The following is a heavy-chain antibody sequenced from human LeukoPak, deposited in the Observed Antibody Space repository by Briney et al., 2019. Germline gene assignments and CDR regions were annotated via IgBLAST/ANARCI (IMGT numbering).Heavy chain of an antibody. D-gene: IGHD3/OR15-3a*01. CDR1: GFTLSDSP. V-gene: IGHV3-73*01. CDR2: IRPKANSDAT. Sequence: GGSLRLSCAASGFTLSDSPVYWVRQASGKGLEWVGHIRPKANSDATAYAASVKGRFIISRDDSKNTAYLQMNSLKSDDTAVYYCATGIGLVPAATISVRDYWGQGTLVTVSS. J-gene: IGHJ4*02. CDR3: ATGIGLVPAATISVRDY.